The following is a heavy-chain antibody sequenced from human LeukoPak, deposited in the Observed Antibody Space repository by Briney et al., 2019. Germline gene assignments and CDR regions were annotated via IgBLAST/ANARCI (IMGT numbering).Heavy chain of an antibody. CDR2: IYPGDSES. CDR1: GYSFTNYW. J-gene: IGHJ4*02. CDR3: ARHEIDLQSLTN. Sequence: GESLKISCKGSGYSFTNYWIAWVRQMPGKGLEWMGIIYPGDSESRYSPSFQGQVTISADKSISTAYLQWSSLKASDTAMYYCARHEIDLQSLTNWGQGTLVTVSS. V-gene: IGHV5-51*01. D-gene: IGHD3-9*01.